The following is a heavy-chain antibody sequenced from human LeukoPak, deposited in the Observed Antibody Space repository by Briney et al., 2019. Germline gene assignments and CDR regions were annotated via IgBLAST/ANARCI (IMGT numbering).Heavy chain of an antibody. D-gene: IGHD3-3*01. V-gene: IGHV3-23*01. CDR3: AKDPLRFLEWLFPRGAFDI. CDR2: ISGSGGST. J-gene: IGHJ3*02. Sequence: GGSLRLSCAASGLTFSSYAMSWVRQAPGKGLEWVSAISGSGGSTYYADSVKGRFTISRDNSKNTLCLQMNSLRAEDTAVYYCAKDPLRFLEWLFPRGAFDIWGQGTMVTVSS. CDR1: GLTFSSYA.